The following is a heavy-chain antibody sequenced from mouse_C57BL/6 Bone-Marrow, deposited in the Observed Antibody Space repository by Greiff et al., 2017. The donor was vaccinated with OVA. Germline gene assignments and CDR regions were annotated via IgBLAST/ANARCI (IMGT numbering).Heavy chain of an antibody. V-gene: IGHV14-4*01. CDR3: TTPLRGFAY. CDR2: IDPENGDT. Sequence: VQLQQSGAELVRPGASVKLSCTASGFNIKDDYMHWVKQRPEQGLEWIGWIDPENGDTEYASKFQGKATITADTSSNTAYLQLSSLKSEDTAVYYCTTPLRGFAYWGQGTLVTVSA. CDR1: GFNIKDDY. D-gene: IGHD1-1*01. J-gene: IGHJ3*01.